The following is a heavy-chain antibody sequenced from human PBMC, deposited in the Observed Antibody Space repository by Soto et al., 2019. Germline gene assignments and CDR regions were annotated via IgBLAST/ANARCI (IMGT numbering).Heavy chain of an antibody. CDR2: IIPIFGTA. CDR3: ARIFSSSWTDWFDP. D-gene: IGHD6-13*01. J-gene: IGHJ5*02. V-gene: IGHV1-69*13. Sequence: GASVKVSCKASGGTFSSYAISWLRQAPGQGLEWMGGIIPIFGTANYAQKFQGRVTITADESTSTAYMELSSLRSEDTAVYYCARIFSSSWTDWFDPWGQGTLVTVSS. CDR1: GGTFSSYA.